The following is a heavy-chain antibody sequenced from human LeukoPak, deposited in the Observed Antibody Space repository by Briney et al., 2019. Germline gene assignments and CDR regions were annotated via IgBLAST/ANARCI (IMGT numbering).Heavy chain of an antibody. D-gene: IGHD5-12*01. V-gene: IGHV1-69*05. Sequence: SVKVSCKASGGTFSSYAISWVRQAPGQGLEWMGGIIPIFGTANYAQKFQGRVTITTDESTSTAYMELSSLRSEDTAVYYCARDSGYDDGEYYFDYWGQGTLVTVSS. CDR1: GGTFSSYA. CDR2: IIPIFGTA. J-gene: IGHJ4*02. CDR3: ARDSGYDDGEYYFDY.